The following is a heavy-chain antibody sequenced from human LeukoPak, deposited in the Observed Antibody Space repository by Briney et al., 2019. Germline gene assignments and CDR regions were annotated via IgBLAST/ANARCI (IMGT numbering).Heavy chain of an antibody. Sequence: SQTLSLTCDISGDSVSSNSAAWNWIRQSPSSGLEWLGRTYYRSKWYNDYAISVKSRMTINADTSKNQFSLQINSVTPEDTAVYYCAKGRWALFDCWGQGTLVIVSS. CDR1: GDSVSSNSAA. CDR2: TYYRSKWYN. V-gene: IGHV6-1*01. J-gene: IGHJ4*02. D-gene: IGHD3-10*01. CDR3: AKGRWALFDC.